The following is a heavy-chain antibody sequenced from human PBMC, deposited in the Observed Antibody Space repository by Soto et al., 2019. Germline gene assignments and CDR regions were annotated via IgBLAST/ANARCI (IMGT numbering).Heavy chain of an antibody. Sequence: EVQVVESGGGLVQPGGSLRLSCAVSGFTGSGDWMGWVRQAPGKGLEWVANVNQDGSEKYYVDSVKGRFTISRDNAKNSLYLQMNSLRAEDTAVYYCTRDSFWGQGTLVPVSS. CDR3: TRDSF. J-gene: IGHJ4*02. CDR2: VNQDGSEK. CDR1: GFTGSGDW. V-gene: IGHV3-7*01.